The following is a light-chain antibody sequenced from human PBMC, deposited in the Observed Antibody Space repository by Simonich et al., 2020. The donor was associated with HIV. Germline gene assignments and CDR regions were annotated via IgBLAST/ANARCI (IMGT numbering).Light chain of an antibody. J-gene: IGKJ1*01. Sequence: DIQMTQSPSSVSASVGDRVTVTCRASQSISSWLAWYQQKPGKAPKLLIYAASNLQSGVPSRISGSGSVTDFTLTISSLQPEDFATYYCLQDYNYPRTFGQGTKVEIK. CDR2: AAS. V-gene: IGKV1-12*01. CDR3: LQDYNYPRT. CDR1: QSISSW.